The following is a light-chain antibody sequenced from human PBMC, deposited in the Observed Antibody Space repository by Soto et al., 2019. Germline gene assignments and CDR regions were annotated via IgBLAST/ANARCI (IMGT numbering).Light chain of an antibody. V-gene: IGKV1-39*01. J-gene: IGKJ1*01. CDR1: QDISNY. Sequence: DIQMTQSPSSLSASVGDRVTITCQASQDISNYLNWYQQKPGKAPKLLIYAASNLQGGVTSRFSGSGSGTDFTLTISSLQPEDSATYYCQQTYSRVRTFGQGNKVDIK. CDR3: QQTYSRVRT. CDR2: AAS.